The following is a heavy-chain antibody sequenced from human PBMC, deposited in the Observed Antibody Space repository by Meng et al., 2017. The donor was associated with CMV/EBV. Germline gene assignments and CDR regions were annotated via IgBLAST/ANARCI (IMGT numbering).Heavy chain of an antibody. Sequence: SETLSLTCTVSGGSISSSSYYWGWIRQPPGKGLEWIGSIYYSGSTYYNPSLKSRVTISVDTSKSQFSLKLSSVTAADTAVYYCARHSSMRLSCWFDPWGQGTLVTVSS. CDR1: GGSISSSSYY. J-gene: IGHJ5*02. CDR2: IYYSGST. D-gene: IGHD3-16*02. V-gene: IGHV4-39*01. CDR3: ARHSSMRLSCWFDP.